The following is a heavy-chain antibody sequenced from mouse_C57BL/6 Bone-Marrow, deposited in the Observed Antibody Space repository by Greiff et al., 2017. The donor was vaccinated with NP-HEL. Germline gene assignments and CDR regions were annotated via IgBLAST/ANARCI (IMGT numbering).Heavy chain of an antibody. CDR3: ARRTVVAHYYAMDY. D-gene: IGHD1-1*01. CDR2: IDPSDSYT. Sequence: VQLQQSGAELVKPGASVKLSCKASGYTFTSYWMQWVKQRPGQGLEWIGEIDPSDSYTNYNQKFKGKATLTVDTSSRTAYMQLSSLTSEDSAVYYCARRTVVAHYYAMDYWGQGTSVTVSS. V-gene: IGHV1-50*01. J-gene: IGHJ4*01. CDR1: GYTFTSYW.